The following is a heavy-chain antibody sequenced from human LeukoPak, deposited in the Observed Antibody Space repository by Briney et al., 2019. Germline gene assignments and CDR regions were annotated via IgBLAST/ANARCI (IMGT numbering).Heavy chain of an antibody. CDR3: ARAYYYASSAFDI. CDR1: GGSISSNTYY. D-gene: IGHD3-22*01. J-gene: IGHJ3*02. CDR2: IYYGGST. Sequence: SETLSLTCTVSGGSISSNTYYWDWIRQPPGKGLECIGSIYYGGSTYYNPSLKSRVIVSVDTSKNQFSLKLSSVTAADTAVYYCARAYYYASSAFDIWGQGTMVTVSS. V-gene: IGHV4-39*01.